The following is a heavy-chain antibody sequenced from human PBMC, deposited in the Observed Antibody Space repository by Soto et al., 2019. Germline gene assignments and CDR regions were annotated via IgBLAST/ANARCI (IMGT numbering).Heavy chain of an antibody. CDR3: ARGLAGDFWTHFDL. D-gene: IGHD3-3*01. CDR1: GGSISSGGYS. Sequence: QLQLQESGSGLVKPSQTLSLTCAVSGGSISSGGYSWSWIRQPPGKGLEWIGYIYHSGSTYYTPSLKSRVTISVDRSKNQFSLKLSSVTAADTAVYYCARGLAGDFWTHFDLWGRGTLVTVSS. CDR2: IYHSGST. J-gene: IGHJ2*01. V-gene: IGHV4-30-2*01.